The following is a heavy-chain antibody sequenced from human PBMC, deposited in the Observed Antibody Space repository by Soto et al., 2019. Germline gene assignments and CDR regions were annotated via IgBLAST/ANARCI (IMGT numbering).Heavy chain of an antibody. J-gene: IGHJ4*02. CDR2: ISYDGSNK. Sequence: QVQLVESGGGVVQPGRSLRLSCAASGFTFSSYAMHWVRQAPGKGLEWVAVISYDGSNKYYADSVKGRFTISRDNSKNTRYLQMNSLRAEDTAVYYCATLGHRWELLRGGYWGQGTLVTVSS. CDR3: ATLGHRWELLRGGY. D-gene: IGHD1-26*01. CDR1: GFTFSSYA. V-gene: IGHV3-30-3*01.